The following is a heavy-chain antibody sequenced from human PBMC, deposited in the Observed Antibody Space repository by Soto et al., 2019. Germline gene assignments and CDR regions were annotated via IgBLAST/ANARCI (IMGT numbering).Heavy chain of an antibody. CDR2: ISSDGRNT. J-gene: IGHJ5*01. CDR1: GFTFSSYW. Sequence: DVQLVESGGGLVQPGGSLRLSCAASGFTFSSYWLHWVRQPPGKGLVWVSRISSDGRNTNYADSVKGTFTISRENVKDTLYLQMNTLRAEDTVVYYWAMSVSSGSSFDPWAQGPLVTVSS. V-gene: IGHV3-74*01. CDR3: AMSVSSGSSFDP. D-gene: IGHD6-19*01.